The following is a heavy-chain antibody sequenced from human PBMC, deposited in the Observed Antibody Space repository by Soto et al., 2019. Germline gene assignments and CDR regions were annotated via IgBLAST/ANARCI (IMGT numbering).Heavy chain of an antibody. V-gene: IGHV3-30-3*01. CDR1: GFTFSSYA. Sequence: QVQLVESGGGVVQPGRSLRLSCAASGFTFSSYAMHWVRQAPGKGLEWVAVISYDGSNKYYADSVKGRFTISRDNSKNTLYLQMNSLRAEDTAVYYCARDSQVGAHSPLVDWGQGTLVTVSS. CDR2: ISYDGSNK. J-gene: IGHJ4*02. D-gene: IGHD1-26*01. CDR3: ARDSQVGAHSPLVD.